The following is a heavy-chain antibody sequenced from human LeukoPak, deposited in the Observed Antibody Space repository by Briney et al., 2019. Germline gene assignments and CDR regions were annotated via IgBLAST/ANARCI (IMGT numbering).Heavy chain of an antibody. J-gene: IGHJ4*02. V-gene: IGHV6-1*01. D-gene: IGHD6-19*01. Sequence: SQTLSLTRAISGDSVSSKIVAWNWIRQSPSRGLEWLGRTYYRSKWYYDYAVSMKSRITINPDTSKNQFSLQLNSVTPEDTAVYYCARGAVAEFDYWGQGTLVTVSS. CDR1: GDSVSSKIVA. CDR2: TYYRSKWYY. CDR3: ARGAVAEFDY.